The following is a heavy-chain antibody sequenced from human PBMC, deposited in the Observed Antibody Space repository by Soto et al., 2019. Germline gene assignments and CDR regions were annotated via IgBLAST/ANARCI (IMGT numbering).Heavy chain of an antibody. CDR1: GGSISSTSYY. CDR2: IYYTGST. CDR3: ARHRYGAGRKGLSDY. D-gene: IGHD3-10*01. J-gene: IGHJ4*02. V-gene: IGHV4-39*01. Sequence: QLQLQESGPGLLKPSETLSLSCSVSGGSISSTSYYWGWFRQPPGKGLEWIAGIYYTGSTYYNPSLKSRVTMSVDTSRNQFSLNLNSVTAADTAVYYCARHRYGAGRKGLSDYWGQGSLVIVSS.